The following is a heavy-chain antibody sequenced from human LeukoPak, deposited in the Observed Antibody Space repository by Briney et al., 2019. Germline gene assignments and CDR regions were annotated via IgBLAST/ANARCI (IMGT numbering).Heavy chain of an antibody. CDR3: ARERMVPAATYFYYYGMDV. CDR2: TYYRSKWFN. V-gene: IGHV6-1*01. J-gene: IGHJ6*04. Sequence: SQTLSLTCAISGDSVSSNSAAWNWIRQSPSRGLEWLGRTYYRSKWFNDYAVSVKSRITINPDTSKNQFSLQLNSVTPEGTAVYYCARERMVPAATYFYYYGMDVWGKGTTVTVSS. D-gene: IGHD2-2*01. CDR1: GDSVSSNSAA.